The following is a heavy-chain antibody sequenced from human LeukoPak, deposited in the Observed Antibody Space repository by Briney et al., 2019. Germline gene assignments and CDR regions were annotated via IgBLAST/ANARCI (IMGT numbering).Heavy chain of an antibody. CDR1: GFTFSSYA. CDR3: ARMGHHYYFDY. V-gene: IGHV3-21*01. J-gene: IGHJ4*02. CDR2: ISSSSSYI. Sequence: PGGSLRLTCADSGFTFSSYAMNWVGQAPGKGLEWVSSISSSSSYIYYADSVKGRFTISRDNAKNSLYLQMNSLRAEDTAVYYCARMGHHYYFDYSGQGTLVTVSS. D-gene: IGHD3-16*01.